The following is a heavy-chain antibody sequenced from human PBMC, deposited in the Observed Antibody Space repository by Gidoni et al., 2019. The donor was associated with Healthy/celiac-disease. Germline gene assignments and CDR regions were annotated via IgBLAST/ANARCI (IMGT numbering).Heavy chain of an antibody. CDR3: ARQRVGSARTVDSIVATMEEIDY. CDR2: IYPGDSDT. V-gene: IGHV5-51*01. CDR1: GYSFTSYW. D-gene: IGHD5-12*01. J-gene: IGHJ4*02. Sequence: EVQLVQSGAEVKKPGESLKISCKGSGYSFTSYWIGWVRQMPGKGLEWMGIIYPGDSDTRYSPSFQGQVTISADKSISTAYLQWSSLKASDTAMYYCARQRVGSARTVDSIVATMEEIDYWGQGTLVTVSS.